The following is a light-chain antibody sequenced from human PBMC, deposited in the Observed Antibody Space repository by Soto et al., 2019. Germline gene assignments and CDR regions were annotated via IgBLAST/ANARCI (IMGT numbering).Light chain of an antibody. CDR2: ASS. Sequence: DIQMTQSPSSLSASVGDRVTITCRASQGISNYLAWYQQKPGKVPKLLIYASSTLQSGVPSRFSGSGSGTDFTLTISSLQAEDVATYYCQKYNSALWTFGQGTKVEIK. J-gene: IGKJ1*01. V-gene: IGKV1-27*01. CDR3: QKYNSALWT. CDR1: QGISNY.